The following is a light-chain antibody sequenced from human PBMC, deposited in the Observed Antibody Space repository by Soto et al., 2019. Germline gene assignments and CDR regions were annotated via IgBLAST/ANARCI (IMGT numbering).Light chain of an antibody. CDR2: SNN. V-gene: IGLV1-51*01. J-gene: IGLJ1*01. Sequence: QSVLTQPPSVSAAPGQKVTISCSGSSSNIGSNYVSWYQQLPGTAPKLLIFSNNERPSGIPDRLSGSKSGTSATLGINGLQTGDEADYYCGTWDSGLTVFVFGTGTKVTVL. CDR3: GTWDSGLTVFV. CDR1: SSNIGSNY.